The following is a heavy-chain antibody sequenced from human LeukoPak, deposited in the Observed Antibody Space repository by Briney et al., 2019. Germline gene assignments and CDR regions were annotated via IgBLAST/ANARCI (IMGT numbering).Heavy chain of an antibody. V-gene: IGHV4-59*01. D-gene: IGHD5-12*01. J-gene: IGHJ4*02. CDR1: GGSISSYY. CDR3: ARGFDSKSTYFDY. CDR2: ISYSGST. Sequence: SETLSLTCTVSGGSISSYYWNWIRQPPGKGLEWIGYISYSGSTNYNPSLKSRVTLSLDTSKNQFSLNLRTVTAADTAVYYCARGFDSKSTYFDYWGQGTLVTVSS.